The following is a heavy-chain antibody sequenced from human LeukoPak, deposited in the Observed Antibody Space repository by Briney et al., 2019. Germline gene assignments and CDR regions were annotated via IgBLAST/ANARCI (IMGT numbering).Heavy chain of an antibody. CDR1: GFLLSSSGMC. CDR2: IDWDNAK. J-gene: IGHJ3*02. Sequence: SGPALVEPTQTLTLTCTFSGFLLSSSGMCVTWIRQPPGKALEWLARIDWDNAKFHNTSLKTRLTVSKDSSKNQVVLTMTNMDPVDTATYYCARMYRRSGSHRDAFYIWGRGTMVTVSS. D-gene: IGHD1-26*01. V-gene: IGHV2-70*17. CDR3: ARMYRRSGSHRDAFYI.